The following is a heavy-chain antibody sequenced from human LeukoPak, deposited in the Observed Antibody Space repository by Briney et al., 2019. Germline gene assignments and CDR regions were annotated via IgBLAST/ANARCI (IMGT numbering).Heavy chain of an antibody. CDR1: GGSISSSSYY. D-gene: IGHD3-10*01. CDR2: MYYSGST. V-gene: IGHV4-39*07. CDR3: ARVPFGAGLYYYYYYMDV. Sequence: SETLSLTCTVSGGSISSSSYYWGWIRQPPGKGLEWIGNMYYSGSTNYNPSLKSRVTISVDKSKNQFSLKLSSVTAADTAVYYCARVPFGAGLYYYYYYMDVWGKGTTVTVSS. J-gene: IGHJ6*03.